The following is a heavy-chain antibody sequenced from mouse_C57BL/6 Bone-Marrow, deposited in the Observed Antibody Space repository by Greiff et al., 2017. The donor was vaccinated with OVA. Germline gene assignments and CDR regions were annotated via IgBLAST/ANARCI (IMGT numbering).Heavy chain of an antibody. CDR3: TTYRY. J-gene: IGHJ2*01. V-gene: IGHV14-4*01. Sequence: VQLQQSGAELVRPGASVKLSCTASGFNITDDYMHWVKERPEQGLEWIGWIDPANGDTEYASKFQGKATITADTSSKTAYLHLSSLTSEDTAVYYCTTYRYWGQGTTLTVSS. CDR1: GFNITDDY. CDR2: IDPANGDT.